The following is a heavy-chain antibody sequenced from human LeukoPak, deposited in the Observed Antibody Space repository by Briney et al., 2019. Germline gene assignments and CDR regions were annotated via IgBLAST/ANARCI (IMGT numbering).Heavy chain of an antibody. CDR1: GGSLSSYY. CDR2: IYTSGST. D-gene: IGHD4-23*01. Sequence: SETLSLTCTVSGGSLSSYYLTWIRQSAGKGLEWIGRIYTSGSTNYNPSLKSRATISLDTSKTQFSLNLNSVTAADTAVYHCVRLSVISPHRYFDLWGRGTLVTVFS. J-gene: IGHJ2*01. V-gene: IGHV4-4*07. CDR3: VRLSVISPHRYFDL.